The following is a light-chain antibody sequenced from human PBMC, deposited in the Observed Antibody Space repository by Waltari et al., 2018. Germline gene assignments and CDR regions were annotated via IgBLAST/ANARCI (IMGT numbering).Light chain of an antibody. CDR2: FGS. CDR1: QSLLDTNGYNL. V-gene: IGKV2-28*01. Sequence: DIVVTQSPLSLPVTPGEPASISCRSSQSLLDTNGYNLLDWYLQKPGQSPQLLIYFGSNRASGVPDRFSGSGSGRDFTLKISRVEAEDVGVYYCMQALQTPWTFGQGTKVEIE. CDR3: MQALQTPWT. J-gene: IGKJ1*01.